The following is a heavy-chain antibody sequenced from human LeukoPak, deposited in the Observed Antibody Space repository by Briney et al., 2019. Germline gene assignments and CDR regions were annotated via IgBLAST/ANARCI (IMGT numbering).Heavy chain of an antibody. CDR2: ITCGGSTI. Sequence: PGGSLRLSCAASVFIFSSYEMNWVRQPPAKGRDWVSYITCGGSTIYYADSVKGRFTISRDNAKNSLYLQMNSLRVEDTAVYYCARIKRGNSGPNYWGQGTLVTVSS. V-gene: IGHV3-48*03. CDR3: ARIKRGNSGPNY. J-gene: IGHJ4*02. D-gene: IGHD6-19*01. CDR1: VFIFSSYE.